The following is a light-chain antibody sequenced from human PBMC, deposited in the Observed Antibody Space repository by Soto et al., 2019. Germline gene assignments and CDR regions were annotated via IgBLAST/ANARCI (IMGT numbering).Light chain of an antibody. Sequence: NFILTQPHSVSESPGKTVTISCTRSSGSIASNYVQWYQQRPGSAPTTVIYEDNQRPSGVPDRFSGSIDSSSNSASLTISGLKTEDEADYYCQSYDSSNHAVFGGGTQLTVL. J-gene: IGLJ7*01. CDR1: SGSIASNY. V-gene: IGLV6-57*03. CDR3: QSYDSSNHAV. CDR2: EDN.